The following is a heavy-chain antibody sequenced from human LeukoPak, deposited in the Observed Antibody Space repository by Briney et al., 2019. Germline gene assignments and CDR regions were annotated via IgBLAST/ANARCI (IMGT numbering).Heavy chain of an antibody. J-gene: IGHJ4*02. CDR2: ISSSSSTI. Sequence: PGGSLRLSCAASGFAFTRFPLTWVRQAPGKGLEWVSYISSSSSTIHYADSVKGRFTISRDNAKNSLYLQMNRLRAEDTAVYYCARDRANYYENSGYQDYWGRGTLVTVSS. D-gene: IGHD3-22*01. CDR3: ARDRANYYENSGYQDY. CDR1: GFAFTRFP. V-gene: IGHV3-48*01.